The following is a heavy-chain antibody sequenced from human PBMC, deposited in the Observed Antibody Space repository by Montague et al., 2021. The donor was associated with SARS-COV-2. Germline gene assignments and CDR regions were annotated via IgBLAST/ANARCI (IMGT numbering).Heavy chain of an antibody. CDR3: ARGGMVRGNGYYYYGMDV. V-gene: IGHV3-23*03. CDR1: GFTFSSYA. J-gene: IGHJ6*02. CDR2: IYSGGSST. Sequence: SLRLSCAASGFTFSSYAMSWVRQAPGKGLEWVLVIYSGGSSTYYADSVKGRFTISRDNSKNTLYLQMNSLRVEDTAVYYCARGGMVRGNGYYYYGMDVWGQGTTVTVSS. D-gene: IGHD3-10*01.